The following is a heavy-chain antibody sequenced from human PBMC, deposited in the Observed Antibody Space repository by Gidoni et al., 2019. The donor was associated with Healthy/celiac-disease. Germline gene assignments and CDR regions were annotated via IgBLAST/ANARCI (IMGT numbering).Heavy chain of an antibody. V-gene: IGHV4-59*01. Sequence: KSRVTISVDTSKNQFSLKLSSVTAADTAVYYCAREDYPPGYYGMDVWGQGTTVTVSS. D-gene: IGHD4-17*01. CDR3: AREDYPPGYYGMDV. J-gene: IGHJ6*02.